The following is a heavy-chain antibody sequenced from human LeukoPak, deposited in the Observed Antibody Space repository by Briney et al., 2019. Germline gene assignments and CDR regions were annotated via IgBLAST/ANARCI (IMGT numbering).Heavy chain of an antibody. CDR1: GIPFSDYY. D-gene: IGHD6-13*01. Sequence: GGSLRLSCAVSGIPFSDYYMNGIRQAPGKGLEWISYISSTSSYTDYADSVKGRFTISRDNAQNALFLQMNSLRVEDTAVYYCAAGTAADCWGQGTRVAVSS. CDR2: ISSTSSYT. V-gene: IGHV3-11*03. CDR3: AAGTAADC. J-gene: IGHJ4*02.